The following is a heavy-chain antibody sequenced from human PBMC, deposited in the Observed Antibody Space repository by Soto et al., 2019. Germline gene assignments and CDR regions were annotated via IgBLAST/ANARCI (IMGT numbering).Heavy chain of an antibody. J-gene: IGHJ6*02. CDR1: GFTVSSNY. Sequence: GGSLRLSCAASGFTVSSNYMSWVRQAPGKGLEWVSVIYSGGSTYYADSVKGRFTISRDNSKNTLYLQMNSLRAEDTAVYYCARTTVVTPWDYYYYGMDVWGQGTTVTVSS. V-gene: IGHV3-53*01. D-gene: IGHD4-17*01. CDR3: ARTTVVTPWDYYYYGMDV. CDR2: IYSGGST.